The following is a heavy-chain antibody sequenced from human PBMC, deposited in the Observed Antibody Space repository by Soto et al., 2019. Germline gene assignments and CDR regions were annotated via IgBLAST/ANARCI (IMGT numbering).Heavy chain of an antibody. Sequence: SGGSLRLSCAASGFTVSSNYMSWVRQAPGKGLEWVSVIYGGGTTYYADSVRGRFTISRDNSKNTLYLQMNSLRAEDTAMYYCARDMAGYYGSEYPLGPWDVWGQGTTVTVSS. V-gene: IGHV3-53*01. CDR2: IYGGGTT. J-gene: IGHJ6*02. D-gene: IGHD3-10*01. CDR1: GFTVSSNY. CDR3: ARDMAGYYGSEYPLGPWDV.